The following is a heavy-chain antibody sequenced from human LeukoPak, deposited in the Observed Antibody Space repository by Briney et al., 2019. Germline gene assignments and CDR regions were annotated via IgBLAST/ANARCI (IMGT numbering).Heavy chain of an antibody. J-gene: IGHJ3*02. CDR3: ARDIDYYDSSGYYAAFDI. CDR1: GGSISSGSYY. V-gene: IGHV4-61*02. Sequence: SQTLSLTCTVSGGSISSGSYYWGWIRQPAGKGQEWIGRIYTSGSTNYNPSLKSRVTISVDTSKNQFSLQLTSVTAADTAVYYCARDIDYYDSSGYYAAFDIWGQGTMVTVSS. D-gene: IGHD3-22*01. CDR2: IYTSGST.